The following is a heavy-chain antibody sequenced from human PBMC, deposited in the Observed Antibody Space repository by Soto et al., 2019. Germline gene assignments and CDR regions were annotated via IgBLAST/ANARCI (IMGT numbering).Heavy chain of an antibody. V-gene: IGHV1-18*01. CDR3: ARVKFGDPFDF. Sequence: QVQLVQSGTEVKSPGASVKVSCKASGYTFSNYGVSWMRQAPGQGLEWVGWFNPANQNTNYEQKFQDRVSMTADTSASTAYMELRGPRSDDTAVDYCARVKFGDPFDFWGQGTLVTVSS. CDR1: GYTFSNYG. J-gene: IGHJ4*02. CDR2: FNPANQNT. D-gene: IGHD2-21*02.